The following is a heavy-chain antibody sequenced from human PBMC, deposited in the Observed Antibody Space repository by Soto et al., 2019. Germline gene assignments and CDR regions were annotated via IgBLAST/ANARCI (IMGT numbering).Heavy chain of an antibody. CDR1: GFIFNNYA. CDR3: AGDGAIVGGARDNWPDP. D-gene: IGHD1-26*01. J-gene: IGHJ5*02. CDR2: ISYDGTNA. Sequence: QVQLVESGGGVVQPGTSLRLSCAASGFIFNNYAMFWIRQAPGKGLEWVALISYDGTNAFYSDAVKGRFTVSRDKSKKTVFLQMNSLRSEDTAVYFGAGDGAIVGGARDNWPDPWGQGTLVTVSA. V-gene: IGHV3-30-3*01.